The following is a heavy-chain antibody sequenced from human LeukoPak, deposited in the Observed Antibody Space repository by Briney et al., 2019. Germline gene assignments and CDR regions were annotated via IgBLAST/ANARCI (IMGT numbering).Heavy chain of an antibody. CDR3: ARKYCGGDCYSGAGAFDI. Sequence: ASVTVSFTSSGYTFTVYYMHWVRQAPGQGLEWMGWINPNSGGTNYAQKFQGRVTMTRDTSISTAYMELSRLRSDDTAVYYCARKYCGGDCYSGAGAFDIWAKGQWSPSLQ. D-gene: IGHD2-21*02. CDR2: INPNSGGT. CDR1: GYTFTVYY. J-gene: IGHJ3*02. V-gene: IGHV1-2*02.